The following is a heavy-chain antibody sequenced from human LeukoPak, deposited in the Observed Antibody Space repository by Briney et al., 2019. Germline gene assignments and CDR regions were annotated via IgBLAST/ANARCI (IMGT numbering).Heavy chain of an antibody. V-gene: IGHV4-59*08. CDR3: ASAFPHCSSTSCYVGYFDY. Sequence: SETLSLTCTVSGGSISSYYWSWIRQPPGKGLEWIGYIYYSGSTNYNPSLKSRVTISVDTSKNQFSLKLSSVTAADTAVYYCASAFPHCSSTSCYVGYFDYWGQGTLVTVSS. CDR1: GGSISSYY. J-gene: IGHJ4*02. CDR2: IYYSGST. D-gene: IGHD2-2*01.